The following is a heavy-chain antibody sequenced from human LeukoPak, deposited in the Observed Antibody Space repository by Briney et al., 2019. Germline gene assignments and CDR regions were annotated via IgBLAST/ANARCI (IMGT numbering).Heavy chain of an antibody. Sequence: ASVKVSCKASGYAFTGYYMHWVRQAPGQGLEWMGWINPNSGGTDYAQKFQGRVTMTRDTSISTAYMELSRLRSDDTAVYYCARGLAAAGTCWFDPWGQGTLVTVPS. D-gene: IGHD6-13*01. CDR3: ARGLAAAGTCWFDP. J-gene: IGHJ5*02. CDR2: INPNSGGT. CDR1: GYAFTGYY. V-gene: IGHV1-2*02.